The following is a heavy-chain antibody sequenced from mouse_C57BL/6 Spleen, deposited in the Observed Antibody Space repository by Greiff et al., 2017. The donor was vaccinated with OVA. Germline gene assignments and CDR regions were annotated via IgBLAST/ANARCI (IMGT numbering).Heavy chain of an antibody. V-gene: IGHV1-50*01. CDR3: AKGEIGAWFAY. J-gene: IGHJ3*01. Sequence: VQLQQPGAELVKPGASVKLSCKASGYTFTSYWMQWVKQRPGQGLEWIGEIDPSDSYTNYNQKFKGKATLTADTSSSTAYMQLSSLASEDSAVYYCAKGEIGAWFAYWGQGTLVTVSA. CDR1: GYTFTSYW. CDR2: IDPSDSYT.